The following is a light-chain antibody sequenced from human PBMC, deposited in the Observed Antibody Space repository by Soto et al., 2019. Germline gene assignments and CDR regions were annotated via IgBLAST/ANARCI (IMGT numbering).Light chain of an antibody. V-gene: IGKV3-11*01. CDR1: QSVSSY. Sequence: EVVLTQSPATLSLSPGERATLSCRASQSVSSYLAWYQQKPGQAPRLLIYDASNRATGIPARFSGSGSGTDFTLTISSLEPEDFAVYSCQQRRNWPLTFGGGTRLE. J-gene: IGKJ5*01. CDR3: QQRRNWPLT. CDR2: DAS.